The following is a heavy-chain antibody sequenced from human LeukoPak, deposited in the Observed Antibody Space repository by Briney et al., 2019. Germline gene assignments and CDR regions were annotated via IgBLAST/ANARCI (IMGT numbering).Heavy chain of an antibody. CDR3: AREEDCSGGSCYSSSIDY. CDR2: INPIGGST. V-gene: IGHV1-46*01. D-gene: IGHD2-15*01. Sequence: GASVKVSCKASGYTFTSYYMHWVRQAPGQGLEWMGIINPIGGSTSYAQKFQGRVTMTRDTSTSTVYMELSSLRSEDTAVYYCAREEDCSGGSCYSSSIDYWGQGTLVTVSS. J-gene: IGHJ4*02. CDR1: GYTFTSYY.